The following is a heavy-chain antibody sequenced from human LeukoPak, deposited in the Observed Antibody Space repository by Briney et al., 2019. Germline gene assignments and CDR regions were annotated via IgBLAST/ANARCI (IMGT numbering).Heavy chain of an antibody. CDR3: AKGRSWYGPFDY. V-gene: IGHV3-9*01. Sequence: GGSLRLSCAASGFTFDDYAMHWVRQAPGKGLEWVSGISWNSGNIGYADSVKGRFTISRDNANNSLYLQMNSLRAEDTALYYCAKGRSWYGPFDYWGQGTLVTVSS. CDR1: GFTFDDYA. CDR2: ISWNSGNI. D-gene: IGHD6-13*01. J-gene: IGHJ4*02.